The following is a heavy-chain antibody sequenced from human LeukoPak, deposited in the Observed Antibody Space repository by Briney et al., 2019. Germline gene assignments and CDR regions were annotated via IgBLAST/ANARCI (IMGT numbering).Heavy chain of an antibody. J-gene: IGHJ4*02. D-gene: IGHD3-22*01. CDR1: GFTFSNYA. CDR2: ISGSGGGT. Sequence: KPGGSLRLSCAASGFTFSNYAMHWVRQAPGKGLEWVSAISGSGGGTFYADSVKGRFTISRDNAKNSLYLQMNSLRAEDTAVYYCARDPFPPGNYYDGWGQGTLVTVSS. V-gene: IGHV3-23*01. CDR3: ARDPFPPGNYYDG.